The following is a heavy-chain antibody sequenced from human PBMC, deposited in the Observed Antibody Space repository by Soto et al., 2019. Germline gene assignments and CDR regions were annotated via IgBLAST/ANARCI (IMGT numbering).Heavy chain of an antibody. CDR3: VTDPPPERQLCDF. J-gene: IGHJ4*01. Sequence: EVQLAESGGGLVQPGGSLRLSCAASGLTFSYYWMHWVRHAPGEGLVWVSRINGDGSGISYAASVKGRFTISRDNAKNPLYLQINRLRADDTAIYYCVTDPPPERQLCDFCGQGTLVTVSS. V-gene: IGHV3-74*01. CDR1: GLTFSYYW. CDR2: INGDGSGI. D-gene: IGHD5-18*01.